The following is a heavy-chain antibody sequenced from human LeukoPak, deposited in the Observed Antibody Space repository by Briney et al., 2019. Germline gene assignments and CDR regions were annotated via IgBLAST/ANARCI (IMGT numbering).Heavy chain of an antibody. CDR2: IYYSGGT. D-gene: IGHD1-1*01. CDR1: GGSISSSSYY. V-gene: IGHV4-39*07. Sequence: SETLSLTCTVSGGSISSSSYYWGWIRQPPGKGLEWIGSIYYSGGTYYNPSLKSRVTISIDTSKNQFSLKLRSVTAADTAVYYCARDGNALWGQGTLVTVSS. CDR3: ARDGNAL. J-gene: IGHJ4*02.